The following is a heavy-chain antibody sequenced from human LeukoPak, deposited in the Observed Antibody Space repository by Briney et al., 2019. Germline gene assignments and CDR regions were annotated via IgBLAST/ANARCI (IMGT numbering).Heavy chain of an antibody. J-gene: IGHJ4*02. CDR2: MNPNSGNT. Sequence: GASVKVSCKASGYTFTSYDINWVRQATGQGLEWMAWMNPNSGNTVYAQKFQGRVTMTRNTSISTAYMELSSVRSEDTAVYSCARVVTKRITMVRGVEIFDYWGQGTLVTVSS. CDR1: GYTFTSYD. D-gene: IGHD3-10*01. V-gene: IGHV1-8*01. CDR3: ARVVTKRITMVRGVEIFDY.